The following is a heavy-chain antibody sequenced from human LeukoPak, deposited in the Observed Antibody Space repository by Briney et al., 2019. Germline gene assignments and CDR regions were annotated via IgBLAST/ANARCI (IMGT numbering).Heavy chain of an antibody. CDR3: ARQRADRGMDY. Sequence: PGRSLRLSCAASGFTFSSYAMHWVRQAPGKGLEWVAVISYDGSNKYYADSVKGRFTISRDNPKNTLYLQMNSLRAEDTAVYYCARQRADRGMDYWGQGTLVTVSS. CDR1: GFTFSSYA. CDR2: ISYDGSNK. J-gene: IGHJ4*02. D-gene: IGHD6-13*01. V-gene: IGHV3-30*04.